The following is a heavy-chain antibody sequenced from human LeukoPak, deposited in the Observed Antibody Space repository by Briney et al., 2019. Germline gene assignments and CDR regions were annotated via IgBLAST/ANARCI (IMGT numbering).Heavy chain of an antibody. CDR3: AKRYYYDNSGLWDS. V-gene: IGHV3-23*01. CDR1: GFTFSSYA. CDR2: ITSSGGST. J-gene: IGHJ4*02. D-gene: IGHD3-22*01. Sequence: GGSLRLCCAASGFTFSSYAMSWVRQAPGKGLEWVSAITSSGGSTYYVDSVKGRFTISRDNSKNTLYLQVNSLRAEDTAVYYCAKRYYYDNSGLWDSWGQGTLVTVSS.